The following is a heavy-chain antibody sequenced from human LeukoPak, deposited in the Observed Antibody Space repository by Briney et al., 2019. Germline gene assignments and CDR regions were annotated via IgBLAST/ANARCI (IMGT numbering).Heavy chain of an antibody. D-gene: IGHD3-22*01. V-gene: IGHV1-69*04. Sequence: GSSVKVSCKASGGTFSSYAISWVRQAPGQGLEWMGRIIPILGIANYAQKFQGRVTITADKSTSTAYMELSSLRSEDTAVYYCARDAPYYYDPVGGEYAFDIWGQGTMVTVSS. CDR1: GGTFSSYA. CDR2: IIPILGIA. J-gene: IGHJ3*02. CDR3: ARDAPYYYDPVGGEYAFDI.